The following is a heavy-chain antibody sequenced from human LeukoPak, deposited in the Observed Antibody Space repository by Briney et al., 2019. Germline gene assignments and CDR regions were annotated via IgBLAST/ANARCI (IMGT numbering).Heavy chain of an antibody. Sequence: SETLSLTCTVSGGSISSNFWSWIRQPPGKGLEWIGTIHYGGSTSYNPSLKSRVTISVDRSKNRFSLKLTSVTAADTAVYYGASESRVRGILYFFDYWGRGTLVTVSS. CDR2: IHYGGST. V-gene: IGHV4-59*12. CDR1: GGSISSNF. D-gene: IGHD3-10*01. CDR3: ASESRVRGILYFFDY. J-gene: IGHJ4*02.